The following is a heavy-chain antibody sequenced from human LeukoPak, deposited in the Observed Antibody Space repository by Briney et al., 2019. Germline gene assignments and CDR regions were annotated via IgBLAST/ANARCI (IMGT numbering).Heavy chain of an antibody. CDR2: ISSSSSTI. J-gene: IGHJ4*02. Sequence: PGGSLRLSCAASGFTFSSYWMNWVRQAPGKGLEWVSYISSSSSTIYYADSVKGRFTISRDNAKNSLYLQMNSLRAEDTAVYYCARDKYYDFWSGYYTVGHFDYWGREPWSPSPQ. V-gene: IGHV3-48*01. CDR3: ARDKYYDFWSGYYTVGHFDY. CDR1: GFTFSSYW. D-gene: IGHD3-3*01.